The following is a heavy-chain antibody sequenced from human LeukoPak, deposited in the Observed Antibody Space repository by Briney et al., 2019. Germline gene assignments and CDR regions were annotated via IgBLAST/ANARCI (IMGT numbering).Heavy chain of an antibody. CDR1: GYTFTSYY. D-gene: IGHD3-22*01. J-gene: IGHJ2*01. Sequence: GGSLRLSCAASGYTFTSYYMHWVRQAPGQGLEWMGIINPSGGSTSYAQKFQGRVTMTRDTSTSTVYMELSSLRSEDTAVYYCARNYYEHGFDLWGRGTLVTVSS. CDR3: ARNYYEHGFDL. CDR2: INPSGGST. V-gene: IGHV1-46*01.